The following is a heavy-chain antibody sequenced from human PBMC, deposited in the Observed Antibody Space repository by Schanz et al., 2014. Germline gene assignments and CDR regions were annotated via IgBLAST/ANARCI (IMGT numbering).Heavy chain of an antibody. CDR3: ARPSDSSWYMDV. J-gene: IGHJ6*03. V-gene: IGHV3-48*04. Sequence: EVQLVESGGGLVQPRGSLRLSCAASEFSFSSFGMNWVRQAPGKGLEWVSYISSSGSYTNYADSVKGRFTTSRDNGKKSMYLQMNSLRAEDTAVYYCARPSDSSWYMDVWGKGTTVTVSS. CDR2: ISSSGSYT. D-gene: IGHD2-21*02. CDR1: EFSFSSFG.